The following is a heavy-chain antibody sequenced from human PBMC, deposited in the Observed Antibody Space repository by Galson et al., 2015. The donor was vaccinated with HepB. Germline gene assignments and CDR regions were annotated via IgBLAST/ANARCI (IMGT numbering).Heavy chain of an antibody. CDR3: VWYSGQPDGPLYFQH. CDR2: ILSKIGGGTT. Sequence: SLRLSCAASGFNFNIAWMGWVRQAPGKGLEWVGRILSKIGGGTTGYAAPVKGRFTISRDDSKSTLYLQMNSLNTEDTAVYYCVWYSGQPDGPLYFQHWGQGTLVTVSS. D-gene: IGHD1-26*01. CDR1: GFNFNIAW. V-gene: IGHV3-15*01. J-gene: IGHJ1*01.